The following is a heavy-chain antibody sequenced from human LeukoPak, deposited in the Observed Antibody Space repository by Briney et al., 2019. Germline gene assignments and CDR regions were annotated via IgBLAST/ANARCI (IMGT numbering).Heavy chain of an antibody. CDR3: APGITMVRGVIIRPIDY. Sequence: GGSLRLSCAASGFTFSSYAMSWVRQAPGKGLEWVLAISGSGGSTYYADSVKGRFTISRDNSKNTLYLQMNSLRAEDTAVYYCAPGITMVRGVIIRPIDYWGQGTLVTVSS. CDR2: ISGSGGST. D-gene: IGHD3-10*01. J-gene: IGHJ4*02. CDR1: GFTFSSYA. V-gene: IGHV3-23*01.